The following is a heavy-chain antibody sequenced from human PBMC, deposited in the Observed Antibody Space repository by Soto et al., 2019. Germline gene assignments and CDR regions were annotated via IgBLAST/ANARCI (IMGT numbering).Heavy chain of an antibody. CDR2: IYYSGST. D-gene: IGHD2-21*02. CDR1: GGSNSSYY. CDR3: ARLGTAPFGY. J-gene: IGHJ4*02. V-gene: IGHV4-59*05. Sequence: WETLALTCNVSGGSNSSYYLTWIRQPPGKGLEWIGSIYYSGSTYYNPSVKSRVTISVETSKNHFSLKLSSVTAADTDVYYSARLGTAPFGYWGQGTFVTVSS.